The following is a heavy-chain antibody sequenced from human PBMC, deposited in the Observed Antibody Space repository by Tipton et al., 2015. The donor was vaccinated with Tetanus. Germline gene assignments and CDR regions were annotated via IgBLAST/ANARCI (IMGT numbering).Heavy chain of an antibody. CDR1: GGSVSRGSYY. D-gene: IGHD3-3*01. J-gene: IGHJ4*02. V-gene: IGHV4-61*01. CDR3: ARIHDFLSGHFDF. CDR2: ILYGAST. Sequence: GLVKPSETLSLICTVFGGSVSRGSYYWAWIRQPPGKGLEYIGYILYGASTHYNPSLKSRVTVSADPSQNQFSLKLSSVTAADTGVYYCARIHDFLSGHFDFWGPGTLVTVSS.